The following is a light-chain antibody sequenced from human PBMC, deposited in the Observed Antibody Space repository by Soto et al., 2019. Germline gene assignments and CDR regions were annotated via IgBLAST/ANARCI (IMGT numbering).Light chain of an antibody. CDR3: QQYGSSPSIT. CDR1: QSVSSSY. Sequence: EIVLTQSPGTLSLSPGERATLSCRASQSVSSSYLAWYQQKPGQAPRLLTYGASSRATGIPDRFSGSGSGTDFTLTISRLEPEDFAGYYCQQYGSSPSITFGQGTRLEVK. V-gene: IGKV3-20*01. CDR2: GAS. J-gene: IGKJ5*01.